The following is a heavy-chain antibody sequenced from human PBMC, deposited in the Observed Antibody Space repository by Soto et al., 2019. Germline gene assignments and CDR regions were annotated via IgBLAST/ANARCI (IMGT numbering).Heavy chain of an antibody. CDR2: ITGYNGNT. CDR3: ARDRCTNGVCFAFDI. D-gene: IGHD2-8*01. J-gene: IGHJ3*02. V-gene: IGHV1-18*04. Sequence: ASVKVSCKASGYTFTSYGINWVRQAPGQGLEWMGWITGYNGNTNYAQKLQGRVTMTTDTSTSTAYMELRSLRSDETAVYYCARDRCTNGVCFAFDIWGPGTMVTV. CDR1: GYTFTSYG.